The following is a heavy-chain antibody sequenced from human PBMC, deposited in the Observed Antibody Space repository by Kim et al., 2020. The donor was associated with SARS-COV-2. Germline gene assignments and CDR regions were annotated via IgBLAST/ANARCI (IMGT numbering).Heavy chain of an antibody. D-gene: IGHD6-13*01. Sequence: GGSLRLSCAASGFTFDDYAMHWVRQGPGKGLEWVALISRNADSKQYADSVKGRFTISRDNSKNSLYLEMNSLRPEDTAFYYCAKKRYSEYSSASYFDFWG. CDR1: GFTFDDYA. J-gene: IGHJ4*01. CDR2: ISRNADSK. CDR3: AKKRYSEYSSASYFDF. V-gene: IGHV3-43*02.